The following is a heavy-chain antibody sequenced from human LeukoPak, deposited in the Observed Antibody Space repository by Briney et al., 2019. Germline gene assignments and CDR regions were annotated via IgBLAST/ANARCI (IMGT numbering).Heavy chain of an antibody. CDR3: AILSKPGWFAP. J-gene: IGHJ5*02. Sequence: SETLSLTCTVSGDSVSSSNYYWAWIRQPPGKGLEWIGNIYYSGSTYYNPSLKSRLTISVDTSKNQFSLKLTSVTSPDTAVYYCAILSKPGWFAPWGQGTLVTVSS. V-gene: IGHV4-39*01. CDR2: IYYSGST. CDR1: GDSVSSSNYY.